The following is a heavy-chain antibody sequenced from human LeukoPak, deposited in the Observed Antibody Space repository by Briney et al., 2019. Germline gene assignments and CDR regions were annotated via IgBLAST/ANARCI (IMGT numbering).Heavy chain of an antibody. D-gene: IGHD7-27*01. CDR2: ISYDGSNK. CDR1: GFTFSSYA. J-gene: IGHJ4*02. CDR3: ARKLGTVDDY. Sequence: PGRSLRLSCAASGFTFSSYAMHWVRQAPGKGLEWVAVISYDGSNKYYADSVKGRFTISRDNSKNTLYLQMNSLRADDTAVYYCARKLGTVDDYWGQGTLVTVSS. V-gene: IGHV3-30*04.